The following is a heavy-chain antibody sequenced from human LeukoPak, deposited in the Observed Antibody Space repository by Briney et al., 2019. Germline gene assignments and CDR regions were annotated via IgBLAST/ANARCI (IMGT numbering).Heavy chain of an antibody. J-gene: IGHJ6*03. Sequence: GESLKISCKGSGYSFTSYWIGWVRQMPGKGLEWMGIIYPGDSDTRYSPSFQGQVTISADKSISTAYLQWSSLKASDTAMYYCARPINSGSPGKSSYYYYMDVWGKGTTVTVSS. CDR3: ARPINSGSPGKSSYYYYMDV. CDR1: GYSFTSYW. CDR2: IYPGDSDT. D-gene: IGHD1-26*01. V-gene: IGHV5-51*01.